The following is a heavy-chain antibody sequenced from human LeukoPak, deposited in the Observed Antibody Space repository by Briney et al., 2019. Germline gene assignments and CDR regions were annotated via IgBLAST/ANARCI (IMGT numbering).Heavy chain of an antibody. D-gene: IGHD6-13*01. CDR2: IIPIFGTA. CDR3: ARSPLSFYSSSWYRWFDP. V-gene: IGHV1-69*05. J-gene: IGHJ5*02. Sequence: RASVKVSCKASGGTFSSYAISWVRQAPGQGLEWMGGIIPIFGTANHAQKFQGRVTITTDESTSTAYMELSSLRSEDTAVYYCARSPLSFYSSSWYRWFDPWGQGTLVTVSS. CDR1: GGTFSSYA.